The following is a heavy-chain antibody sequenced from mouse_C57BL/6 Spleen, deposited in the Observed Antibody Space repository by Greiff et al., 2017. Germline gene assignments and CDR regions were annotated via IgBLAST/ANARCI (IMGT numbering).Heavy chain of an antibody. J-gene: IGHJ2*01. V-gene: IGHV5-17*01. CDR3: ARSHYYGSSYDFDY. Sequence: EVKVVESGGGLVKPGGSLKLSCAASGFTFSDYGMHWVRQAPEKGLEWVAYISSGSSTIYYADTVKGRFTISRDNAKNTLFLQMTSLRSEDTAMYYCARSHYYGSSYDFDYWGQGTTLTVSS. D-gene: IGHD1-1*01. CDR1: GFTFSDYG. CDR2: ISSGSSTI.